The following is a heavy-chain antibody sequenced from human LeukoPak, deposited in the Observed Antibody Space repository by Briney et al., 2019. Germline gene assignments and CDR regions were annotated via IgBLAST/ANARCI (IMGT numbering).Heavy chain of an antibody. Sequence: GGSLRLSCAASGFKFSSYAMSWVRQAPGKGLEWVSGISGSGGGTYYADSVKGRFTISRDNSKNTLYLQVNSLRAEDTAVYYCAKDITMIVVISTPFDNWSQGTLVTVAS. CDR1: GFKFSSYA. CDR3: AKDITMIVVISTPFDN. J-gene: IGHJ4*02. CDR2: ISGSGGGT. V-gene: IGHV3-23*01. D-gene: IGHD3-22*01.